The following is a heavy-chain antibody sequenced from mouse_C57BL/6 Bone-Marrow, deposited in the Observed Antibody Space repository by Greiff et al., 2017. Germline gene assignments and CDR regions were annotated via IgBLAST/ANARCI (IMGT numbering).Heavy chain of an antibody. CDR2: IYPGDGDT. Sequence: VQLQQSGPELVKPGASVKISCKASGYAFSSSWMNWVKQRPGKGLEWIGRIYPGDGDTNYTGKFKGKATLTADKSSRTAYMQLSSLPSADSAVYFCARGGTAQVLFAYWGQGTLVTVAA. D-gene: IGHD3-2*02. J-gene: IGHJ3*01. CDR3: ARGGTAQVLFAY. CDR1: GYAFSSSW. V-gene: IGHV1-82*01.